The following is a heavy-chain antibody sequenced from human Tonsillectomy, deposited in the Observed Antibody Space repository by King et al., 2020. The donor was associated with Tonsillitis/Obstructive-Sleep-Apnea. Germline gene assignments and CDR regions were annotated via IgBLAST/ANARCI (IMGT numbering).Heavy chain of an antibody. Sequence: VQLVQSGAGVNKPGESLRISCKGSGYSFTSYWINWVRQMPGKGLEWVGRIDPIDSYTNYSQSFQGHVTISADKSIDTAYLQWSSLKASDTAMYYCARLTCSSANCFYYDGIDVWGQGTTVTASS. CDR1: GYSFTSYW. V-gene: IGHV5-10-1*03. CDR2: IDPIDSYT. J-gene: IGHJ6*02. D-gene: IGHD2-2*01. CDR3: ARLTCSSANCFYYDGIDV.